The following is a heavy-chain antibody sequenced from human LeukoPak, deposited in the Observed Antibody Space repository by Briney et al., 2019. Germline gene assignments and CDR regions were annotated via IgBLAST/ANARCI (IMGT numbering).Heavy chain of an antibody. Sequence: SETLSLTCTVSGGSISSYYWSWIRQPPGKGLEWIGYIYYSGSTNYNPSLKSRVTISVDTSKNQFSLKLSSVTAADTAVYYCARVPVEMATIVGFVYWGQGTLVTVSS. J-gene: IGHJ4*02. V-gene: IGHV4-59*01. D-gene: IGHD5-24*01. CDR3: ARVPVEMATIVGFVY. CDR2: IYYSGST. CDR1: GGSISSYY.